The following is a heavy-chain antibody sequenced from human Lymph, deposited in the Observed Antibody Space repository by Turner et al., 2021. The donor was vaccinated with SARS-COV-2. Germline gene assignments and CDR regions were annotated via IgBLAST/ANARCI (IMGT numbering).Heavy chain of an antibody. CDR2: ISYDGSNK. J-gene: IGHJ4*02. CDR1: GFTFNNYP. V-gene: IGHV3-30-3*01. CDR3: ARDSSGSGTLDY. Sequence: VQLVESGGGMVQPGRSLRLSCAASGFTFNNYPMHWVRQAPGKGLEWVAVISYDGSNKYYADSVKGRFTISRDNSKNTLYLQMNSLRAEDTAVYYCARDSSGSGTLDYWGQGTLVTVSS. D-gene: IGHD3-10*01.